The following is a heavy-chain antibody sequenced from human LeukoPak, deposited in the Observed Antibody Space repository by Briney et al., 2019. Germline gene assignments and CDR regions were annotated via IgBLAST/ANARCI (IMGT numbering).Heavy chain of an antibody. CDR3: TTWEVVAAYYFDY. CDR1: GLTFSNAW. CDR2: IKSKTDGGTT. J-gene: IGHJ4*02. D-gene: IGHD2-15*01. Sequence: GGSLRLSCAASGLTFSNAWMSWVRRAPGKGLEWVGRIKSKTDGGTTDYAAPVKGRFTISRDDSKNTLYLQMNSLKTEDTAVYYCTTWEVVAAYYFDYWGQGTLVTVSS. V-gene: IGHV3-15*01.